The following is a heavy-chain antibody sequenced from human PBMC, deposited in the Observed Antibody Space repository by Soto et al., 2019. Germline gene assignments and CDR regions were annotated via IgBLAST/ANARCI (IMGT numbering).Heavy chain of an antibody. J-gene: IGHJ6*02. CDR3: AKDWDRLDSSSWYGGMDV. Sequence: QVQLVQSGAEVKKPGASVKVSCKASGYTFTSYYIHWVRQAPGQGLEWMGIVNPSGGSKTYPQKFKGRVTMTRTTSTSIVYMELSRLSSEDTAVYYCAKDWDRLDSSSWYGGMDVWGQGTTVIVSS. D-gene: IGHD6-13*01. CDR1: GYTFTSYY. CDR2: VNPSGGSK. V-gene: IGHV1-46*01.